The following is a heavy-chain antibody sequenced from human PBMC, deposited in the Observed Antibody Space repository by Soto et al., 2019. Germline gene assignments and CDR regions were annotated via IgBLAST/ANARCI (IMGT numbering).Heavy chain of an antibody. J-gene: IGHJ3*02. Sequence: EVQLLASEGGLVQPGGSLRLSCAASGFTFSSYAMSWVRQAPGKGQEWVSAISGSGGSTYYADSVKGRFSISRDNSKNTMYLQMNSLRAEDTAVYYCAKPITIFGVVINGAFDIWGQGTMVTVSS. D-gene: IGHD3-3*01. CDR3: AKPITIFGVVINGAFDI. V-gene: IGHV3-23*01. CDR1: GFTFSSYA. CDR2: ISGSGGST.